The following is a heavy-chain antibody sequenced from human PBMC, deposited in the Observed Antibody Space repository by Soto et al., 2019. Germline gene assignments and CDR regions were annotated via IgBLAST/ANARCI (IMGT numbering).Heavy chain of an antibody. CDR3: AISGEYSYGYDS. D-gene: IGHD5-18*01. Sequence: PGGSLRLSCTVSGLTFSSSWTSWVRQAPGKGLEWVANIKQDGSERYYVDSAKGRFTISRDNAKNSLYLQMNSLGVEDTAVYSCAISGEYSYGYDSWGQGTLVTVSS. CDR2: IKQDGSER. V-gene: IGHV3-7*01. J-gene: IGHJ5*01. CDR1: GLTFSSSW.